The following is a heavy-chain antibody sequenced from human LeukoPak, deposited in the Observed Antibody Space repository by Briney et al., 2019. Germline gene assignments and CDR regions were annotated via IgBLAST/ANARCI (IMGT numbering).Heavy chain of an antibody. Sequence: GGSLRLSCAASGFAFNNYVMTWVRRAPGKGLEWVSSISGSGVTTYYTDSVKGRFTISRDNSRSTLYLQMNGLRAEDTAVYYCAKDSTVSGSYYGMDIWGPGTTVNVSS. D-gene: IGHD3-3*01. CDR1: GFAFNNYV. V-gene: IGHV3-23*01. CDR3: AKDSTVSGSYYGMDI. CDR2: ISGSGVTT. J-gene: IGHJ6*02.